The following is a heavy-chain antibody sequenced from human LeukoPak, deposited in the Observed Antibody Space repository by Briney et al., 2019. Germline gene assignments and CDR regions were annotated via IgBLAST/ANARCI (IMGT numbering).Heavy chain of an antibody. V-gene: IGHV3-21*01. CDR3: ASPYYYDSSGYPTDAFDI. J-gene: IGHJ3*02. CDR1: GFAFSSYA. CDR2: ISNIGNHL. D-gene: IGHD3-22*01. Sequence: GGSLRLSCAASGFAFSSYAMNWVRQAPGKGLEWVSSISNIGNHLYYADSVKGRFTISRDNAKNSLYLQMNSLRAEDTAVYYCASPYYYDSSGYPTDAFDIWGQGTMVTVSS.